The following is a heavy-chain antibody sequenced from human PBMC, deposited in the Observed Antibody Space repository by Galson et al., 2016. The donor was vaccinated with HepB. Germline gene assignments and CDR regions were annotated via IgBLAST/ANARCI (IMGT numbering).Heavy chain of an antibody. CDR1: EFILSNYW. J-gene: IGHJ4*02. V-gene: IGHV3-7*03. CDR3: VTRGRFGAHYGYDY. D-gene: IGHD3-10*01. Sequence: SLRLSCAASEFILSNYWMNWVRQAPGKGLEWVANINQDGSERNYVDSVEGRFIISRDNAKKFLYLQMNSLRAEDTAVYHCVTRGRFGAHYGYDYWGQGIQVTVS. CDR2: INQDGSER.